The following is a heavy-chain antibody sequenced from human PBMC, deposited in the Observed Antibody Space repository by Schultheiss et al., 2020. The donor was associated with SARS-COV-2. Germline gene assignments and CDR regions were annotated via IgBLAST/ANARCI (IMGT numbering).Heavy chain of an antibody. Sequence: SGPTLVKPTQTLTLTCTFSGFSLSTSGVGVGWIRQPPGKALEWLAHIFSNDEKSYSTSLKSRLTISKDTSKNQVVLTMTNMDPVDTATYYCARIRDSSVEAYYFDYWGQGTLVTVSS. D-gene: IGHD6-19*01. V-gene: IGHV2-26*01. CDR1: GFSLSTSGVG. CDR3: ARIRDSSVEAYYFDY. J-gene: IGHJ4*02. CDR2: IFSNDEK.